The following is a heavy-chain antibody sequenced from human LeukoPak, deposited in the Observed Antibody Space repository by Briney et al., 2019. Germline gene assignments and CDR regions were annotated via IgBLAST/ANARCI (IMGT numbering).Heavy chain of an antibody. J-gene: IGHJ4*02. CDR2: ISGSGGST. CDR1: GFTFSSYA. V-gene: IGHV3-23*01. D-gene: IGHD3-10*01. CDR3: AKESGYYGSGSSDY. Sequence: GGSLRLSCAASGFTFSSYAMSWVRQAPGKGLEWVSAISGSGGSTYYADSVKGRFTISRDNSKNTLYLQMNSLRGEDTAVYYCAKESGYYGSGSSDYWGQGTLVTVSS.